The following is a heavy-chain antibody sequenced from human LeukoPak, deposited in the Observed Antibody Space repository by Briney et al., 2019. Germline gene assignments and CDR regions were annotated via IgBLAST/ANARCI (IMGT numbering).Heavy chain of an antibody. V-gene: IGHV4-34*01. CDR2: INHSGST. CDR1: GGSFSGYY. CDR3: ARVYYYYMDV. Sequence: SETLSLTCAVYGGSFSGYYWSWIRQPPGKGLEWIGEINHSGSTNYNPSLKSRVTISVDTSKNQFSLKLSSVTAADTAVYYCARVYYYYMDVWGKGTTVTVSS. J-gene: IGHJ6*03.